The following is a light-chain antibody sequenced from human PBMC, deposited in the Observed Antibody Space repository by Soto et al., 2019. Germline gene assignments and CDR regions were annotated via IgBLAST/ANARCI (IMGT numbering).Light chain of an antibody. J-gene: IGKJ4*01. V-gene: IGKV3-15*01. Sequence: ILMTQSPATLSVSPGERATLSCRASQSVGNNLAWYQQKPGQAPRLLIYGASTRATGLPARFSGSGSGTEFTLTISSLQSEDFAVYSCQQYNNWPLTFGGGTKVEIK. CDR2: GAS. CDR3: QQYNNWPLT. CDR1: QSVGNN.